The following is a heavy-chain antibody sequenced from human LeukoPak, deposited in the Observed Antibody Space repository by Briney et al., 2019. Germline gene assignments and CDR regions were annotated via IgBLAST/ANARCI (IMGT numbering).Heavy chain of an antibody. V-gene: IGHV3-23*01. D-gene: IGHD3-22*01. J-gene: IGHJ3*02. CDR1: GFTFSSYA. Sequence: PGGSLRLSCAASGFTFSSYAMSWVRQAPGKGLEWVSAISGSWGSTYYADSVKGRFTISRDNSKNTLYLQMNSLRAEDTAVYYCAKTKNDSSGYYYEPDAFDIWGQGTMVTVSS. CDR2: ISGSWGST. CDR3: AKTKNDSSGYYYEPDAFDI.